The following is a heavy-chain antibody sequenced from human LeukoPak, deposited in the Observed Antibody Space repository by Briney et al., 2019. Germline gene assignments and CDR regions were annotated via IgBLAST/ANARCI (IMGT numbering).Heavy chain of an antibody. D-gene: IGHD2-21*02. CDR2: INHSGST. J-gene: IGHJ4*02. CDR1: GGSFSGYY. V-gene: IGHV4-34*01. Sequence: PSETLSLTCAVYGGSFSGYYWSWIRQPPGKGLEWIGEINHSGSTNYNPSLKSRVTISVDTSKNQFSLKLSSVTAADTAVYYCARGVCGGDCPYYFDYWGQGTLVTVSS. CDR3: ARGVCGGDCPYYFDY.